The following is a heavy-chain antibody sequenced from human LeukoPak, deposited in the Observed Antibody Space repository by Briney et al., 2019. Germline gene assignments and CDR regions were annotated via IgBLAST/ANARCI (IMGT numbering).Heavy chain of an antibody. Sequence: LGESLKISCKGSGYRFTSYWISWVRQMPGKGLEWMGRIDPSDSYTNYSPSFQGHVTISVDKSITTAYLQWSSLKASDTAMYYCVRHLPHDYPFHHWGQGTLVTVSS. D-gene: IGHD3-16*01. CDR3: VRHLPHDYPFHH. V-gene: IGHV5-10-1*01. J-gene: IGHJ1*01. CDR2: IDPSDSYT. CDR1: GYRFTSYW.